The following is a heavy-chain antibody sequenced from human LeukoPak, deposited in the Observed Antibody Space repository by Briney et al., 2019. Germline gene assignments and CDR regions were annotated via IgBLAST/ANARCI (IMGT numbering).Heavy chain of an antibody. Sequence: ASVKVSCKASGYTFTSYGVSWVRQAPGQGLEWMGWISANNGNTNCAQKVQGRVTMTTDTSTSTAYMELRSLRSDDTAIYYCARDKAGSTAAEEWGQGTLVIVSS. D-gene: IGHD6-13*01. CDR2: ISANNGNT. J-gene: IGHJ4*02. V-gene: IGHV1-18*01. CDR1: GYTFTSYG. CDR3: ARDKAGSTAAEE.